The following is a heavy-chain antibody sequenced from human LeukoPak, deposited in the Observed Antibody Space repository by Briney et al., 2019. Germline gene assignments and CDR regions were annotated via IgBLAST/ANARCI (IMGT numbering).Heavy chain of an antibody. D-gene: IGHD2-2*01. J-gene: IGHJ5*02. CDR3: ARGYCSINSCYYVS. V-gene: IGHV4-59*01. CDR1: GGSISSYY. Sequence: PSETLSLTCTVSGGSISSYYWSWIRQPPGKGLEWIGYIYHSGSTKYNPSLESRVTISVDTSKNQFSLRLKSVTAADTAVYYCARGYCSINSCYYVSWGQGTQVTVSS. CDR2: IYHSGST.